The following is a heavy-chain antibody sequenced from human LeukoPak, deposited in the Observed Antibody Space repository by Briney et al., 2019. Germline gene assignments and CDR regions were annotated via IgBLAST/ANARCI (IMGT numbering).Heavy chain of an antibody. CDR2: ISYDGSNK. J-gene: IGHJ4*02. CDR1: GFTFSSYA. D-gene: IGHD3-10*01. V-gene: IGHV3-30-3*01. Sequence: GGSLRLSCAASGFTFSSYAMHWVRQAPGKGLEWVAVISYDGSNKYYADSVKGRFTISRDNSKNTLYLQMNSLRAEDTAVYYCARDRLGFGESPSASFDYWGQGTLVTVSS. CDR3: ARDRLGFGESPSASFDY.